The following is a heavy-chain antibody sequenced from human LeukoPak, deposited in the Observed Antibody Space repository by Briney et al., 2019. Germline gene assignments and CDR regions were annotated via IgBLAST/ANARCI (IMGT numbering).Heavy chain of an antibody. D-gene: IGHD6-6*01. CDR1: GFTFSSYS. J-gene: IGHJ4*02. Sequence: PGGSLRLSCAASGFTFSSYSMNWVRQAPGKGLEWVSYISSSSSTIYYADSVKGRFTISRDNAKNSLYLQMNSLRAEDTAVYYCARGGARAARTGFDYWGQGTLVTVSS. CDR3: ARGGARAARTGFDY. V-gene: IGHV3-48*01. CDR2: ISSSSSTI.